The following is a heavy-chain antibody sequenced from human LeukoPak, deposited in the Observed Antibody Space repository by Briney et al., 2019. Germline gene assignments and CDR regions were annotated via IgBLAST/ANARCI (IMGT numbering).Heavy chain of an antibody. D-gene: IGHD1-1*01. V-gene: IGHV3-23*01. CDR3: AKTPENWNYYYYYYMDV. J-gene: IGHJ6*03. CDR2: ISGSGGST. Sequence: GGSLRLSCAASGFTFSSYAMSWVRQAPGKGLEWVSAISGSGGSTYYADSVKGRFTISRDNSKNTLYLQMNSLRAEDTAVYYCAKTPENWNYYYYYYMDVWGKGTTVTVSS. CDR1: GFTFSSYA.